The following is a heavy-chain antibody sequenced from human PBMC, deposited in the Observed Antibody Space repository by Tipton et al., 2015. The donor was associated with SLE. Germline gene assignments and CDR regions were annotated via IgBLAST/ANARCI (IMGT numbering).Heavy chain of an antibody. Sequence: TLSLTCSVSGGSIGYYYWNWIRQPPGKGLECIGYISYSGSTNCNPSLKSRITIAVDTSKNQFSLKLSSVTAADTAVYYCARDRGGYYFDYWGQGTLVTVSS. D-gene: IGHD3-10*01. CDR1: GGSIGYYY. J-gene: IGHJ4*02. V-gene: IGHV4-59*01. CDR2: ISYSGST. CDR3: ARDRGGYYFDY.